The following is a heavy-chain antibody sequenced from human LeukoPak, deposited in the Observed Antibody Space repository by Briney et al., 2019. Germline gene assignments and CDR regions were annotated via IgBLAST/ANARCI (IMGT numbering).Heavy chain of an antibody. CDR1: GGSITSGGSS. D-gene: IGHD2-2*01. CDR3: ARARSAWFDP. J-gene: IGHJ5*02. V-gene: IGHV4-30-4*07. CDR2: IHNTGNT. Sequence: SLSLTCAVSGGSITSGGSSWTWIRQPPGKGLEWIGYIHNTGNTYYHSSLKSRVSISLDTSKNQFSLKLRSVTAADTAIYYCARARSAWFDPWGQGTLVTVSS.